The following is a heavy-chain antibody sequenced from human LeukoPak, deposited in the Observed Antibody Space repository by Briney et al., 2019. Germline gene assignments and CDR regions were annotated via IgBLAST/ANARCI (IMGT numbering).Heavy chain of an antibody. V-gene: IGHV4-59*01. Sequence: NSAETLSLTCTGSGGSISSYYWSWIRQPPGKGLEWLGYIYYSGSTNYNPSLKSRVTISVDTSKNQFSLKLSSVTAADTAVYYCARERGDLRITMVRGVPYSDPDAFDIWGQGTMVTVSS. D-gene: IGHD3-10*01. J-gene: IGHJ3*02. CDR1: GGSISSYY. CDR3: ARERGDLRITMVRGVPYSDPDAFDI. CDR2: IYYSGST.